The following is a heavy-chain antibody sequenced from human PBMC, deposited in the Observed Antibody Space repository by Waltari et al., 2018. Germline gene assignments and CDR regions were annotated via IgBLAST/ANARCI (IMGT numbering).Heavy chain of an antibody. D-gene: IGHD6-13*01. J-gene: IGHJ5*02. CDR1: GGSISSGRYY. CDR3: ARGVGEIAAGEVADWFDP. CDR2: IYTSGST. V-gene: IGHV4-61*02. Sequence: QVQLQESGPGLVKPSQTLSLTCTVSGGSISSGRYYWNWTRQPAGKGLEWIGRIYTSGSTNYNPSLKSRVTISVDTSKNQFSLKLTSVTAADTAVYYCARGVGEIAAGEVADWFDPWGQGTLVTVSS.